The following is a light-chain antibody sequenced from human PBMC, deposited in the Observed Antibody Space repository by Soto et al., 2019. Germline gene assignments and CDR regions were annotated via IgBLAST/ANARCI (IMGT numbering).Light chain of an antibody. CDR2: YTS. CDR3: VLYSGGGWV. J-gene: IGLJ3*02. CDR1: TGTVTSGYF. V-gene: IGLV7-43*01. Sequence: QTVVTQEPSLTVSPEGTVTLTCASSTGTVTSGYFPNWFQQKPGQAPRALIYYTSNKHSWTPARFSGSLLGGKAALTLSGVQPEDEAEYYCVLYSGGGWVFGGGTKLTVL.